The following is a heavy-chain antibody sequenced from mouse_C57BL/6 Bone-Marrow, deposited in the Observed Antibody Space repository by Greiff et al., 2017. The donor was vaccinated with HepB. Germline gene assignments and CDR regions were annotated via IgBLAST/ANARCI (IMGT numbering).Heavy chain of an antibody. J-gene: IGHJ2*01. V-gene: IGHV14-4*01. CDR1: GFNIKDDY. Sequence: LVESGAELVRPGASVKLSCTASGFNIKDDYMHWVKQRPEQGLEWIGWIDPENGDTEYASKFQGKATIIADTSSNTAYLQLSSLTSEDTAVYYCTTKGFDYWGQGTTLTVSS. CDR2: IDPENGDT. CDR3: TTKGFDY.